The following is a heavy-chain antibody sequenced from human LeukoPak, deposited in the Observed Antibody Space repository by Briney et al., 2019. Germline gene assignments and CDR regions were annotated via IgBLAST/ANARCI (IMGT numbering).Heavy chain of an antibody. CDR2: VNVGNGNT. Sequence: ASVKVSCKASGYTFTTYSMHWVRQAPGLRLEWMGWVNVGNGNTKYSQKFQGRVTITRDTSASTGYMELSSLKSEDTAVYYCARDSAFADFWGQGTLVTVSS. CDR3: ARDSAFADF. V-gene: IGHV1-3*01. J-gene: IGHJ4*02. D-gene: IGHD3-16*01. CDR1: GYTFTTYS.